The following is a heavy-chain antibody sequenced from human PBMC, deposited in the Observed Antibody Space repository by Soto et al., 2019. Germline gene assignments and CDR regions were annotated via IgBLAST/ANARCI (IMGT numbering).Heavy chain of an antibody. J-gene: IGHJ5*02. CDR3: ARDRGDCSGGSCYSTHNWFDP. D-gene: IGHD2-15*01. V-gene: IGHV4-31*03. Sequence: SETLSLTCTVSGGSISSGGYYWSWIRQHPGKGLEWIGYIYYSGSTYYNPSLKSRVTISVDTSKNQFSLKLSSVTAADTAVYYCARDRGDCSGGSCYSTHNWFDPWGQGTLVTVSS. CDR2: IYYSGST. CDR1: GGSISSGGYY.